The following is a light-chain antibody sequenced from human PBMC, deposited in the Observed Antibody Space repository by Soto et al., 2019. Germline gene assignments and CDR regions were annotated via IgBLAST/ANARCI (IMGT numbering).Light chain of an antibody. CDR2: GAS. CDR3: QQFDDVPPAFT. J-gene: IGKJ2*01. CDR1: QTVSSKY. V-gene: IGKV3-20*01. Sequence: ESVLTQSPGTLSLSPGERATLSCRASQTVSSKYLTWYQQKPGQAPRLLIYGASIRATGIPDRFSGSRSGADFTLTTSKLKPEDFAVYYCQQFDDVPPAFTFGQGTKLEI.